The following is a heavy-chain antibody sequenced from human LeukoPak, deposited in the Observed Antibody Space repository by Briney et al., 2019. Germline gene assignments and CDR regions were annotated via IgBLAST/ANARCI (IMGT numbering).Heavy chain of an antibody. J-gene: IGHJ4*02. D-gene: IGHD3-3*01. Sequence: SETLSLTCAVNGGYFSGYYWSWIRQPPGKGLEWIGEINHSGSTNYNPSLKSRVTISVDTSKNQFSLKLSSVTAADTAVHYCARGSPFFPFDYWGQGTLVTVSS. CDR1: GGYFSGYY. V-gene: IGHV4-34*01. CDR3: ARGSPFFPFDY. CDR2: INHSGST.